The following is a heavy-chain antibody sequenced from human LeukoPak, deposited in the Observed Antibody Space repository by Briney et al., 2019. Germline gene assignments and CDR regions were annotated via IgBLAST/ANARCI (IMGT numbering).Heavy chain of an antibody. CDR1: GGTFSSYA. J-gene: IGHJ4*02. Sequence: SVKVSCKASGGTFSSYAISWVRHAPGQGLEWMGGIIPIFGTANYAQKFQGRVTITTDESTSTAYMELSSLRSEDTAVYYCAREAVGSARFDYWGQGTLVTVSS. CDR3: AREAVGSARFDY. D-gene: IGHD6-19*01. V-gene: IGHV1-69*05. CDR2: IIPIFGTA.